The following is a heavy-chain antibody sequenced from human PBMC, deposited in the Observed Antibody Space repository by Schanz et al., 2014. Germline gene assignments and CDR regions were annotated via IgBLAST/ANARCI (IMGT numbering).Heavy chain of an antibody. CDR3: AKGRRGYFDSSGSYWGTFDF. Sequence: EVQLLESGGGLVQPGESLRVSCAASGFTFNSYAMSWVRQAPGRGLEWVSGISGSGSTTHYADSVEGRFTISRVNSKNTLYLRMKGLRAEDTAVYYCAKGRRGYFDSSGSYWGTFDFWGQGTLVSVSS. V-gene: IGHV3-23*01. CDR2: ISGSGSTT. CDR1: GFTFNSYA. J-gene: IGHJ4*02. D-gene: IGHD3-22*01.